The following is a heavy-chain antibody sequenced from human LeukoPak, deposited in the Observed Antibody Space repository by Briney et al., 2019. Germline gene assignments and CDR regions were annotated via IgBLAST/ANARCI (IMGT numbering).Heavy chain of an antibody. V-gene: IGHV1-69*05. CDR3: ARVGGGNWGPYYFDY. D-gene: IGHD7-27*01. Sequence: WASVKVSCKASGYTFTSYGISWVRQAPGQGLEWMGGIIPIFGTANYAQKFQGRVTITTDESTSTAYMELSSLRSEDTAVYYCARVGGGNWGPYYFDYWGQGTLVTVSS. J-gene: IGHJ4*02. CDR2: IIPIFGTA. CDR1: GYTFTSYG.